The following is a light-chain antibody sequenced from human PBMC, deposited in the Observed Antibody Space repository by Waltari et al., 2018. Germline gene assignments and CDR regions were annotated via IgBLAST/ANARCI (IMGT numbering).Light chain of an antibody. CDR3: QSYDKTLSAWV. CDR1: TANTGAGYD. V-gene: IGLV1-40*01. Sequence: QSVLTQPPSVSGAPGQRVTVSCTGSTANTGAGYDVQWYQQFPGTAPTLLTSANKHRPSGVPDRCSASKAGGSASLAITGLQSEDEADYYWQSYDKTLSAWVFGGGTKLTVL. CDR2: ANK. J-gene: IGLJ3*02.